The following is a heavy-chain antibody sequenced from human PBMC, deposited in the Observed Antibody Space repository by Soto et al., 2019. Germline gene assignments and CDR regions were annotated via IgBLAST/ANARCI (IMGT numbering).Heavy chain of an antibody. D-gene: IGHD2-15*01. V-gene: IGHV4-31*03. CDR2: IYYSGST. Sequence: SETLSLTCTVSGGSISSGGYYWSWIRQHPGKGLEWIGYIYYSGSTYYNPSLKSRVTISVDTSKNQFSLKLSSVTAADTAVYYCAREAIVVVVAAKDGRVRDAFDIWGQGTMVTVSS. CDR1: GGSISSGGYY. J-gene: IGHJ3*02. CDR3: AREAIVVVVAAKDGRVRDAFDI.